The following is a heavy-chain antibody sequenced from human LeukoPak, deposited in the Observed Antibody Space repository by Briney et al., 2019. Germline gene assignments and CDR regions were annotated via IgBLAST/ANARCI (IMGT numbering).Heavy chain of an antibody. CDR3: VKDRGGGSSGWYYFDY. Sequence: PGGSLRLSCSASGFTFSIYAMHWVRQAPGKGLEYVSAISSNGGSTDYADSVKGRFTISRDNSKNTLYLQMSSLRAEDTAVYYCVKDRGGGSSGWYYFDYWGQGTLVTVSS. CDR1: GFTFSIYA. J-gene: IGHJ4*02. CDR2: ISSNGGST. V-gene: IGHV3-64D*06. D-gene: IGHD6-19*01.